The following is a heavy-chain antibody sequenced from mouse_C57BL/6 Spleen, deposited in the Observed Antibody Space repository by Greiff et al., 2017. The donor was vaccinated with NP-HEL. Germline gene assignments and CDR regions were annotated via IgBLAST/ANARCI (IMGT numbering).Heavy chain of an antibody. J-gene: IGHJ4*01. V-gene: IGHV1-75*01. CDR2: IFPGSGST. CDR3: ARSGDYDYYAMDY. Sequence: VQLQESGPELVKPGASVKISCKASGYTFTDYYINWVKQRPGQGLEWIGWIFPGSGSTYYNEKFKGKATLTVDKSSSTAYMLLSSLTSEDSAVYFCARSGDYDYYAMDYWGQGTSVTVSS. D-gene: IGHD2-4*01. CDR1: GYTFTDYY.